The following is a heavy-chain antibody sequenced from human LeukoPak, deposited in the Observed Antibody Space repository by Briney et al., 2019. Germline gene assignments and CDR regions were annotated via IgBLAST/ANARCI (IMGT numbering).Heavy chain of an antibody. CDR1: GYSFNNYW. V-gene: IGHV5-51*01. CDR2: IHPGDSDI. Sequence: GESLKISCQGSGYSFNNYWIGWMRQMPGNGLEWMGIIHPGDSDIRYSPSFQGLVTISADMSISSAYLQWSSLKASDTAKYYCARQGGSGTFGAFNVWGQGTMVTVSS. D-gene: IGHD3-10*01. CDR3: ARQGGSGTFGAFNV. J-gene: IGHJ3*01.